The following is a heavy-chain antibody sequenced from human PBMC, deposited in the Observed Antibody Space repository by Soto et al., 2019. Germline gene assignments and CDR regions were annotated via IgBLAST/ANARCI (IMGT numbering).Heavy chain of an antibody. CDR3: AKDFISTSWHYFNY. D-gene: IGHD3-16*02. Sequence: GGSLRLSCAVSGFTFSTYAMHWVRQAPGKGLEWVAVISSDGSNEYYADSVKGRFTISRDNSKNTLYLQMNSLRAEDTAVYYCAKDFISTSWHYFNYWGQGTLVTVSS. CDR1: GFTFSTYA. J-gene: IGHJ4*02. V-gene: IGHV3-30*04. CDR2: ISSDGSNE.